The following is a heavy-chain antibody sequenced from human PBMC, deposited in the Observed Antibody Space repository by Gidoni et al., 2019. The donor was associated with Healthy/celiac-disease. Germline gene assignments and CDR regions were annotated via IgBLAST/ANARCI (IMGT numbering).Heavy chain of an antibody. CDR3: ARSGYSYGYVPRAFDI. V-gene: IGHV4-31*03. D-gene: IGHD5-18*01. J-gene: IGHJ3*02. CDR1: GGSISSGGYY. CDR2: IYYSGST. Sequence: QVQLQESGSGLVKPSQTLSLTCTVSGGSISSGGYYWSWIRQHPGQGLEWIGYIYYSGSTDYNPSLKSRVTISVDTSKNQFSLKLSSVTAADTAVYYCARSGYSYGYVPRAFDIWGQGTMVTVSS.